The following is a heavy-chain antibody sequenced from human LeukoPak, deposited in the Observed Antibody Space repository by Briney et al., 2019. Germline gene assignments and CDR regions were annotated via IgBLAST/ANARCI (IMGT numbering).Heavy chain of an antibody. V-gene: IGHV3-23*01. CDR3: AKSDHYYDSSGFVDY. Sequence: GGPLRLSCAASGFTFSSYAMSWVRQAPGKGLEWVSAISGSGGSTYYADSVKGRFTISRDNSKNTLYLQMNSLRAEDTAVYYCAKSDHYYDSSGFVDYWGQGTLVTVSS. D-gene: IGHD3-22*01. CDR2: ISGSGGST. J-gene: IGHJ4*02. CDR1: GFTFSSYA.